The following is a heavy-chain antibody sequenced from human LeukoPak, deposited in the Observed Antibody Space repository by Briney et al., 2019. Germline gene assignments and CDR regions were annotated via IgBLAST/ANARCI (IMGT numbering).Heavy chain of an antibody. J-gene: IGHJ4*02. V-gene: IGHV4-31*03. CDR2: IYYSGST. Sequence: EASQTLSLTCTVSGGSISSGGYYWSWIRQHPGKGLEWIGYIYYSGSTYYNPSLKSRVTISVDTSENQFSLKLSSVTAADTAVYYCASRAAGKTDFDYWGQGTLVTVSS. CDR1: GGSISSGGYY. CDR3: ASRAAGKTDFDY. D-gene: IGHD6-13*01.